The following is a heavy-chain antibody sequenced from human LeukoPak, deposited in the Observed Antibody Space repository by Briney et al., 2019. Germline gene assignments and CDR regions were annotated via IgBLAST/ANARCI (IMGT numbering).Heavy chain of an antibody. D-gene: IGHD4-23*01. Sequence: GASVKVSCKASGYTFTGYYMHWVRQAPGQGLEWMGGIIPIFGTANYAQKFQGRVTITADESTSTAYMELSSLRSEDTAVYYCARCRSVDDYYYYYGMDVWGQGTTVTVSS. V-gene: IGHV1-69*13. CDR2: IIPIFGTA. J-gene: IGHJ6*02. CDR1: GYTFTGYY. CDR3: ARCRSVDDYYYYYGMDV.